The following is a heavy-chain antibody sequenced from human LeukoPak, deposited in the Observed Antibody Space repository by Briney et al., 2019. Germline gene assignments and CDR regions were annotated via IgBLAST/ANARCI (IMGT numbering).Heavy chain of an antibody. Sequence: HTGGSLRLSCAASGFTLSSYAMSWVRQAPGKGLEWVANIKQDGSEKYYVDSVKGRFTISRDNAKNSLFLQMNSLRAEDTAVYYCARDRDWYSFESWGQGTLVTVSS. J-gene: IGHJ4*02. CDR2: IKQDGSEK. CDR3: ARDRDWYSFES. CDR1: GFTLSSYA. D-gene: IGHD1-26*01. V-gene: IGHV3-7*01.